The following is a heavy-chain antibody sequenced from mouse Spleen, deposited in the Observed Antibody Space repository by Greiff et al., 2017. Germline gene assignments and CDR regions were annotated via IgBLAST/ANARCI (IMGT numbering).Heavy chain of an antibody. V-gene: IGHV5-9*04. CDR3: ASDRYGYYFDY. CDR1: GFTFSSYA. CDR2: ISSGGGNT. D-gene: IGHD2-14*01. J-gene: IGHJ2*01. Sequence: EVKLVESGGGLVKLGGSLKLSCAASGFTFSSYAMSWVRQTPEKRLEWVATISSGGGNTYYPDSVKGRFTISRDNAKNTLYLQMSSLKSEDTAMYYCASDRYGYYFDYWGQGTTLTVSS.